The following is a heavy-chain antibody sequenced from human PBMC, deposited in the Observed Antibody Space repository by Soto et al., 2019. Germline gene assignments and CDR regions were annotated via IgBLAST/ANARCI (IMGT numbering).Heavy chain of an antibody. D-gene: IGHD2-8*01. J-gene: IGHJ3*02. Sequence: EVQLLESGGGVVQAGGSLRLSCAASGFTFSAYAMSWVRQAPGKGLQWVSGVGGSDSDKHYADSVRGRFTVSRDNSRNTLFLQMNSLREDDTAVYYCAKDGNTFNGVWDPFDMWGQGTEVIVSS. V-gene: IGHV3-23*01. CDR1: GFTFSAYA. CDR2: VGGSDSDK. CDR3: AKDGNTFNGVWDPFDM.